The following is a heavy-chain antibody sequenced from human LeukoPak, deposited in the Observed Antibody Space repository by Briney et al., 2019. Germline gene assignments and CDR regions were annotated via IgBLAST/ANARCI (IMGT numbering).Heavy chain of an antibody. J-gene: IGHJ3*02. D-gene: IGHD6-19*01. CDR1: GFTFSSYD. CDR3: AKDPPASRAGAFDI. V-gene: IGHV3-23*01. Sequence: SGGSLRLSCVVSGFTFSSYDMSWVRQAPGKGLEWVSGISGSGGSTYYADSVKGRFTISRDNSKNTLYLQMNSLRAEDTAVYYCAKDPPASRAGAFDIWGQGTMVTVSP. CDR2: ISGSGGST.